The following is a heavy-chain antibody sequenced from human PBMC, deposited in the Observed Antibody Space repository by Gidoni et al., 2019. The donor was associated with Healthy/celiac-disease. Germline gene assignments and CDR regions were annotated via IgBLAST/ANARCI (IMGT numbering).Heavy chain of an antibody. J-gene: IGHJ4*02. Sequence: QVQLVESWGCVVQPGGSLRLSFAASGFTFSSYGMHWVRQAPGKGLEWVAFIRYDGSNKYYADSVKGRFTISRDNSKNTLYLQMNSLRAEDTAVYYCAKLSYSSSWSSFDYWGQGTLVTVSS. D-gene: IGHD6-13*01. CDR3: AKLSYSSSWSSFDY. CDR2: IRYDGSNK. CDR1: GFTFSSYG. V-gene: IGHV3-30*02.